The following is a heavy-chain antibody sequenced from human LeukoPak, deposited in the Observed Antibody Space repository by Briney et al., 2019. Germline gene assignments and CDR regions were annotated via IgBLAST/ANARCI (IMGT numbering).Heavy chain of an antibody. CDR2: IYSGGST. CDR1: GFTVSSNY. J-gene: IGHJ4*02. CDR3: ARALSTIAAAGLYYFDY. D-gene: IGHD6-13*01. V-gene: IGHV3-53*01. Sequence: GGSLRLSCAASGFTVSSNYMSWVRQAPGKGLEWVSVIYSGGSTYYADSVKGRFTISRDNSKNTLYLQMNSLRAEDTAVYYCARALSTIAAAGLYYFDYWGQGTLSPSPQ.